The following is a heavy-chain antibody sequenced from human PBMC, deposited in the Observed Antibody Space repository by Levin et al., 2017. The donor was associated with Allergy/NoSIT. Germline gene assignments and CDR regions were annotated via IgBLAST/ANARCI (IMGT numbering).Heavy chain of an antibody. CDR3: ARHLEMYSSSWYTPFDY. CDR1: GGSINNHH. J-gene: IGHJ4*02. D-gene: IGHD6-13*01. Sequence: SCTVSGGSINNHHWGWIRQPPGKGLEWIATIYYTGSTYYNPSLESRVTISVDTSNNHFSVKLTSVTAADTAVYYCARHLEMYSSSWYTPFDYWGQGILVTVSS. V-gene: IGHV4-39*02. CDR2: IYYTGST.